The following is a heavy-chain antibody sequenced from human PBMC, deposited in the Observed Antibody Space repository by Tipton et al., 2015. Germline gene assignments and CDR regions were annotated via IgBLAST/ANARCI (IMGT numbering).Heavy chain of an antibody. D-gene: IGHD2-21*01. Sequence: SGAEVKKPGASVKVSCKASGYTFASYDINWVRQSTGQGLEWMGSMNPNSGNTFYAQKFQGRVTMTGNTSISTAYMELSTLRSEDTAVYYCAVIAPFDHWGQGTLVTVSS. J-gene: IGHJ4*02. CDR2: MNPNSGNT. CDR1: GYTFASYD. V-gene: IGHV1-8*01. CDR3: AVIAPFDH.